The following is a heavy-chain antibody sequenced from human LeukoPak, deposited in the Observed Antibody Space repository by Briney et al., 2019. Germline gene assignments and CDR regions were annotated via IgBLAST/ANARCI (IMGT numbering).Heavy chain of an antibody. CDR1: GFTFSSYA. J-gene: IGHJ4*02. V-gene: IGHV3-23*01. Sequence: GGSLRLSCAASGFTFSSYAMSWVRQAPGKGLEWVSAISGSGGSTYYADSVKGRFTISRDNSKNTLYLQMNSLRAEDTAVYYCAKDSPRYYYGSGSYPNVFDYWGQGTLVTVSS. CDR2: ISGSGGST. CDR3: AKDSPRYYYGSGSYPNVFDY. D-gene: IGHD3-10*01.